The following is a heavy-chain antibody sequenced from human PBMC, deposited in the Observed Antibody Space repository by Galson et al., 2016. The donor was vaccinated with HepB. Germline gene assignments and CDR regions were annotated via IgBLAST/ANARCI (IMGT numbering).Heavy chain of an antibody. V-gene: IGHV3-11*06. J-gene: IGHJ6*02. D-gene: IGHD6-19*01. CDR1: GFSFSDYY. CDR2: ISISSSHT. Sequence: SLRLSCAAFGFSFSDYYMSWIRQAPGKGLEWVSYISISSSHTNDADSVKGRFTISRDDAKNSLYLQMNSLRAEDTAVYYCARNYFIGVAGTDYGMDVWGQGTTVTVSS. CDR3: ARNYFIGVAGTDYGMDV.